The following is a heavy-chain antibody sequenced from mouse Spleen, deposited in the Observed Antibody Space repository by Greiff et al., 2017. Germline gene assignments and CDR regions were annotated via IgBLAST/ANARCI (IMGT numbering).Heavy chain of an antibody. J-gene: IGHJ4*01. D-gene: IGHD2-14*01. CDR3: ARVPIGYAMDY. V-gene: IGHV5-4*03. CDR1: GFTFSSYA. Sequence: EVMLVESGGGLVKPGGSLKLSCAASGFTFSSYAMSWVRQTPEKRLEWVATISDGGSYTYYPDNVKGRFTISRDNAKNNLYLQMSHLKSEDTAMYYCARVPIGYAMDYWGQGTSVTVSS. CDR2: ISDGGSYT.